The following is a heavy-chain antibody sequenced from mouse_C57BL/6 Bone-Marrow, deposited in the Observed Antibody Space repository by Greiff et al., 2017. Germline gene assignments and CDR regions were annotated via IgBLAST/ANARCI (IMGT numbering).Heavy chain of an antibody. V-gene: IGHV14-4*01. Sequence: EVQLQQSGAELVRPGASVKLSCTASGFNIKDDYMHWVQQRPDQGLEWFGWIDPEHGDTAYASKFQGTAPITSDTSSNTAYLQLSSLTSEDTAVDYCTTDGNYVEYYFDHWGQGTTRTVSS. D-gene: IGHD2-1*01. CDR1: GFNIKDDY. CDR2: IDPEHGDT. CDR3: TTDGNYVEYYFDH. J-gene: IGHJ2*01.